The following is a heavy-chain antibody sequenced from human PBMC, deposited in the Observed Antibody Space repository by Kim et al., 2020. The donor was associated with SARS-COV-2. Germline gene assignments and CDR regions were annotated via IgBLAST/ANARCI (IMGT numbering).Heavy chain of an antibody. Sequence: SETLSLTCAVYGGSFSGYYWSWIRQPPGKGLEWIGENYPSGSTNYNESFKSRVTISVDTSKNHTFLMLKSLPAADTAAYYCATSKAITSPTTYFDFCGQG. CDR1: GGSFSGYY. V-gene: IGHV4-34*01. CDR2: NYPSGST. J-gene: IGHJ4*02. CDR3: ATSKAITSPTTYFDF. D-gene: IGHD5-12*01.